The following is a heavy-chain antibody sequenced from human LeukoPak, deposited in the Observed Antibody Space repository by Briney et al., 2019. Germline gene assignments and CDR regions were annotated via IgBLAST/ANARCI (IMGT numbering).Heavy chain of an antibody. CDR2: IRSKANSYAT. Sequence: GGSLRLSCAASGFTFSGSAMHWVRQASGKGLEWVGRIRSKANSYATAYAASVKGRFTISRDDSKNTAYLQMNSLKTEDTAVYYCTRGYYDFWSGYDQDAFDIWGQGTMVTVSS. CDR3: TRGYYDFWSGYDQDAFDI. V-gene: IGHV3-73*01. CDR1: GFTFSGSA. D-gene: IGHD3-3*01. J-gene: IGHJ3*02.